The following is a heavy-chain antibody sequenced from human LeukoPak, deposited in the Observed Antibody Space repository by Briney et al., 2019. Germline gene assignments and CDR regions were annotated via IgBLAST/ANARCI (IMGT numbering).Heavy chain of an antibody. Sequence: PGGSLRLSCAASGFTVSSNYMSWVRQAPGKGLEWVSVIYSGGSTYYADSVKGRFTVSRDNAKNTLYLQMNSLRAEDTAVYYCARDLRGSSYNAMDVWGQGTTVTVSS. CDR2: IYSGGST. V-gene: IGHV3-53*01. CDR3: ARDLRGSSYNAMDV. D-gene: IGHD3-10*01. J-gene: IGHJ6*02. CDR1: GFTVSSNY.